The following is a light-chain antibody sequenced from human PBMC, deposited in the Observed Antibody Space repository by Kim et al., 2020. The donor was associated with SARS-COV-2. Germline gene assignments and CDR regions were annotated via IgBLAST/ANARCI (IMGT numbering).Light chain of an antibody. J-gene: IGKJ4*01. Sequence: DIQMTQSPSVLSASVGDTVTITCRASESVGTLLSWFQQRPGKAPNLLIYSTSTLAAGVPSRFSGSGSVTEFSLTISGLQPDDFATYYCHQSHTYPLTFGGGTKVDIK. CDR2: STS. CDR3: HQSHTYPLT. CDR1: ESVGTL. V-gene: IGKV1-5*03.